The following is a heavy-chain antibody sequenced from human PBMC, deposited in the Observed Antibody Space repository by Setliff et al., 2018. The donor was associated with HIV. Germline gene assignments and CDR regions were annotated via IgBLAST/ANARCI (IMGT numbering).Heavy chain of an antibody. CDR2: ISSASSAT. CDR3: ARGPYYYDSSGPFDY. V-gene: IGHV3-48*04. Sequence: GGSLRLSCAASGFTFSRYAMNWVRQAPGKGLEWISYISSASSATDYADSVKGRFTVSRDNARNSLYLQMNSLRAEDTAVYYCARGPYYYDSSGPFDYWGQGTLVTVSS. D-gene: IGHD3-22*01. CDR1: GFTFSRYA. J-gene: IGHJ4*02.